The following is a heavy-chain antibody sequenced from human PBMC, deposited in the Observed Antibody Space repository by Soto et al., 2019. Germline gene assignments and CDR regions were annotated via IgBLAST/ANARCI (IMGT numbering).Heavy chain of an antibody. D-gene: IGHD2-21*02. V-gene: IGHV4-31*03. CDR3: ARGLAVTYAAYFDI. Sequence: QVQLQESGPGLVKPSQTLSLICSVSGDPISVGGYYWSWIRQHPEKGLEWIGYIYYSGSTYYIPSLQIRVTLSVDTSKNQFSVKLTSVTAADTAVYFCARGLAVTYAAYFDIWGRGTLVTVSS. CDR2: IYYSGST. J-gene: IGHJ2*01. CDR1: GDPISVGGYY.